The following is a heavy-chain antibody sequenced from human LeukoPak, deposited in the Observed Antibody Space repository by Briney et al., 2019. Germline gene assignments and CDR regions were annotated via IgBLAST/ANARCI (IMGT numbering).Heavy chain of an antibody. J-gene: IGHJ4*02. CDR3: AREDSSGPYYFDY. D-gene: IGHD6-19*01. CDR2: IYHSGST. V-gene: IGHV4-4*02. CDR1: GGFISSSNW. Sequence: SGTLSLTCAVSGGFISSSNWWSWVRQPPGKGLEWIGEIYHSGSTNYNPSLKSRVTISVDKSKNQFSLKLSSVTAADTAVYYCAREDSSGPYYFDYWGQGTLVTVSS.